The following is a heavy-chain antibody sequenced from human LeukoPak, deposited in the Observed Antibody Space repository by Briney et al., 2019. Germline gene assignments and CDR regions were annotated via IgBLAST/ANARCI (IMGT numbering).Heavy chain of an antibody. V-gene: IGHV3-30*02. CDR3: AKETHGASDY. Sequence: GGSLRLSCAASGFTFSTYGMHWVRQAPDKGLEWVAFIRFDGSNHYYADSVKGRFTISRDNSKNTLYLQMNSLRAEDTAVYYCAKETHGASDYWGQGTLVTVSS. CDR1: GFTFSTYG. D-gene: IGHD3-16*01. J-gene: IGHJ4*02. CDR2: IRFDGSNH.